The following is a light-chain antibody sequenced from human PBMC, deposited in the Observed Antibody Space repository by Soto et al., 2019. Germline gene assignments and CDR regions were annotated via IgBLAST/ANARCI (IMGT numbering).Light chain of an antibody. CDR1: QSVSNNY. CDR2: GAS. V-gene: IGKV3-20*01. Sequence: ESVLTQSPGTLSLSPGERATLSCRASQSVSNNYLAWYQQKPGQAPRLLIYGASNRATGIPDRFSGSGSGTDFTLTISRLEPEDFAVYYCHQYGSSRRSFGQGTKVDIK. CDR3: HQYGSSRRS. J-gene: IGKJ1*01.